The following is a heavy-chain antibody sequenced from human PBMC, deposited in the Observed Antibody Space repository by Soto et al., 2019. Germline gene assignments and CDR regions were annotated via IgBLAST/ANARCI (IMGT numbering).Heavy chain of an antibody. CDR2: INAGYGNT. Sequence: ASVKVSCKASGYTFSSYAMHWVRQAPGQRLEWMGWINAGYGNTKSSQKFQDRVTISRDTSASTAYMELSSLRSEDTAVYYCARDGRSSYSSGWYYFDYWGQGTLVTVSS. D-gene: IGHD6-19*01. CDR3: ARDGRSSYSSGWYYFDY. J-gene: IGHJ4*02. CDR1: GYTFSSYA. V-gene: IGHV1-3*01.